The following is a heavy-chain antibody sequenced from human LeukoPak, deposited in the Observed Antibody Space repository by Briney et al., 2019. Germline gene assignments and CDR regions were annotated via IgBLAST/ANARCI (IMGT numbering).Heavy chain of an antibody. CDR2: IHYTGTT. Sequence: PSETLSLTCIVSGGSINSHYWSWIRQPPGKGLEWIGDIHYTGTTKYNPSVKSRVTISIDTSKNQFSLELSSVTATDAAVYFCATNRVGTYDRPFDIWGQGTMVTVSS. CDR1: GGSINSHY. CDR3: ATNRVGTYDRPFDI. V-gene: IGHV4-59*08. J-gene: IGHJ3*02. D-gene: IGHD1-26*01.